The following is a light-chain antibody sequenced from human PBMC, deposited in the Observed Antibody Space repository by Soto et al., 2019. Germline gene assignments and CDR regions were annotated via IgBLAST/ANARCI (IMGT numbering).Light chain of an antibody. V-gene: IGLV2-23*01. Sequence: QSALTQPASVSGSPGQSVTISCTGTSSDFGSCKFVSWYQHHPGKVPKVIIYETSKRPSGVSDRFSGSKSGNTASLTISGLQAEDEADYYCFSFTSTNTHVFGSGTKVT. J-gene: IGLJ1*01. CDR2: ETS. CDR3: FSFTSTNTHV. CDR1: SSDFGSCKF.